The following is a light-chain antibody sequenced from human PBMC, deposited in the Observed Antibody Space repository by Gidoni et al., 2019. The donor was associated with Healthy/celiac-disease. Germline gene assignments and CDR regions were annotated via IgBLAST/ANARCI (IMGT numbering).Light chain of an antibody. V-gene: IGKV4-1*01. J-gene: IGKJ2*01. CDR3: QQYYSTPMYT. CDR1: QSVLYSSNNKNY. Sequence: DIVMTQSPDSLAVSRGERDTFNCKSSQSVLYSSNNKNYLAWYQQKPGQPPKLLIYWASTREPGVPDRFSGSGSGTDFTLTISSLQAEDVAVYYCQQYYSTPMYTFGQGTKLEIK. CDR2: WAS.